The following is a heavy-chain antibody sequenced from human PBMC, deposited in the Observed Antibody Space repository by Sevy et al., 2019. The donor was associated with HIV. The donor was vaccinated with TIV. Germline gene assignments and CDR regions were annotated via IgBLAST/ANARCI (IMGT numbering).Heavy chain of an antibody. Sequence: GGSLRLSCAASGFTFSSYAMHWVRQAPGKGLEWVAVISYDGSNKYYADSVKGRFTISRDNSKNTLYLQMNSLRAEDTAVYYCGRDPRGVDTAWGGYFDYWGQGTLVTVSS. CDR3: GRDPRGVDTAWGGYFDY. J-gene: IGHJ4*02. CDR2: ISYDGSNK. CDR1: GFTFSSYA. D-gene: IGHD5-18*01. V-gene: IGHV3-30-3*01.